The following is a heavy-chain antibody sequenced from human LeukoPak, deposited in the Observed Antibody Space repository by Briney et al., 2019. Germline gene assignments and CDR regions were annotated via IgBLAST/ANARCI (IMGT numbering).Heavy chain of an antibody. Sequence: ASVKVSCKASGYTFTSYYMHWVRQAPGRGLEWMGIINPSGGSTSYAQKFQGRVTMTRDTSTSTVYMELSSLRSEDTAVYYCARGKYCSGGSCYSSNYYYYMDVWGKGTTVTISS. V-gene: IGHV1-46*01. J-gene: IGHJ6*03. D-gene: IGHD2-15*01. CDR2: INPSGGST. CDR3: ARGKYCSGGSCYSSNYYYYMDV. CDR1: GYTFTSYY.